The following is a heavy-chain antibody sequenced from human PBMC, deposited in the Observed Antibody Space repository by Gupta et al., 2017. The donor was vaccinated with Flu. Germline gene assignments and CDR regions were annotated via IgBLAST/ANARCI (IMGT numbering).Heavy chain of an antibody. CDR3: ARLRDHSSGLRYFQN. CDR2: ISSGGTTV. CDR1: GFTFSSDA. J-gene: IGHJ1*01. Sequence: EVQLVESGGGLVKPGGSLRLSCAGSGFTFSSDAMNWVRQAPGKGLEWISWISSGGTTVYYADSVKGRFTISRDNAKNSVHLQMNSLRSEDTAVYYCARLRDHSSGLRYFQNWGQGTLVIVSS. V-gene: IGHV3-48*03. D-gene: IGHD3-22*01.